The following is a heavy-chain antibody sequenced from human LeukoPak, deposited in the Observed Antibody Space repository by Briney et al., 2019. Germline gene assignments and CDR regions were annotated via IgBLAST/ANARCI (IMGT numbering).Heavy chain of an antibody. Sequence: GGSLRLSCAASGFTFSSYGMSWVRQAPGKGLEWVSAISGSGGSTYYADSVKGRFTISRDNSKNTLYLQMNSLRAEDTAVYYCARGGTMTTSYYFDYWGQGTLVTVSS. CDR1: GFTFSSYG. J-gene: IGHJ4*02. D-gene: IGHD3-16*01. CDR3: ARGGTMTTSYYFDY. CDR2: ISGSGGST. V-gene: IGHV3-23*01.